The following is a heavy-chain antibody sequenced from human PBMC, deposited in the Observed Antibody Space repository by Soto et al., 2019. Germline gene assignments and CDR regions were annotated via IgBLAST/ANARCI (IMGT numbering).Heavy chain of an antibody. CDR1: GFTFSSYA. J-gene: IGHJ4*02. Sequence: GGSLRLSCAASGFTFSSYAMSWVRQAPGKGLEWVSAISGSGGSTYYADSVKGRFTISRDNSKNTLYLQMNSLRAEDTAVYYCASPIAVAGTGFDYWGQGTLVTVSS. D-gene: IGHD6-19*01. CDR2: ISGSGGST. V-gene: IGHV3-23*01. CDR3: ASPIAVAGTGFDY.